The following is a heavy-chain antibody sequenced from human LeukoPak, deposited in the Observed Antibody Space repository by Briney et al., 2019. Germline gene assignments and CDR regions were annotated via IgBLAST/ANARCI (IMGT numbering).Heavy chain of an antibody. CDR1: GFTFSSYG. D-gene: IGHD3-22*01. J-gene: IGHJ5*02. Sequence: SGGSLRLSCAASGFTFSSYGMHWVRQAPGKGLEWVAVIWYDGSNKYYADSVKGRFTISRDNSKNTLYLQMNSLRAEDTAVYYCAKVFMYYYDSSGPNWFDPWGQGTLVTVSS. CDR3: AKVFMYYYDSSGPNWFDP. V-gene: IGHV3-33*06. CDR2: IWYDGSNK.